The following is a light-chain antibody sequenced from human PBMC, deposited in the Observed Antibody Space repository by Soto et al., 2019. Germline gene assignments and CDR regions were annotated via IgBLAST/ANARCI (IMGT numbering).Light chain of an antibody. CDR1: SSNIGAGYD. J-gene: IGLJ3*02. Sequence: QPVLTQPPSVSGGPGQRVTISCTGSSSNIGAGYDVHWYQQLPGTAPKLLIYGNSNRPSGVPDRFSGSKCGTSASLAITGLRAEDEADYYCQSYDSSLSGWVFGGGTKVTVL. CDR2: GNS. V-gene: IGLV1-40*01. CDR3: QSYDSSLSGWV.